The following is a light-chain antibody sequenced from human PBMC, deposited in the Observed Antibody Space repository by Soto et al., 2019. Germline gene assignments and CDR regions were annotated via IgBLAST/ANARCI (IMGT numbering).Light chain of an antibody. J-gene: IGLJ2*01. Sequence: QSALTQPASVSGSPGQSITISCTGTSGDIGAYHYVSWYQQHPDKAPKLIIYEVTNRPSGVSNRFSGSKSGNTASLTISGLQAEDEADYYCSSYTSSSTDVVFGGGTKVTVL. CDR2: EVT. V-gene: IGLV2-14*01. CDR1: SGDIGAYHY. CDR3: SSYTSSSTDVV.